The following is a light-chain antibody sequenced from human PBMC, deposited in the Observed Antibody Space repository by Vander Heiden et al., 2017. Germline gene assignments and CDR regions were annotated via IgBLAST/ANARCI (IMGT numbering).Light chain of an antibody. V-gene: IGKV3-15*01. Sequence: EIAMTHSPATLSVSPGERATLSCRASQSVTSNLAWYQQKPGQAPRLRIYGASTRATGIPARFSGSGSGTGFTLTISSLQSEDFAVYYCQRYNNWPLYTFGQGTKLEIK. CDR3: QRYNNWPLYT. J-gene: IGKJ2*01. CDR1: QSVTSN. CDR2: GAS.